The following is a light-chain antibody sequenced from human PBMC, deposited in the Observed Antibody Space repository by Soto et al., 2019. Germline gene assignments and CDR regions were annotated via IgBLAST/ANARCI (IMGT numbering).Light chain of an antibody. V-gene: IGKV1-39*01. Sequence: DIQMTQSPSSLSASVGDRVTITCRASQSISSYLNWYQQKPGKAPKLLIYATSSLQSGVPSRFSGSGSGTDFTLTISSLQPEDFATYYCQQSDSTGTWTFXQGTKVDIK. CDR2: ATS. CDR3: QQSDSTGTWT. CDR1: QSISSY. J-gene: IGKJ1*01.